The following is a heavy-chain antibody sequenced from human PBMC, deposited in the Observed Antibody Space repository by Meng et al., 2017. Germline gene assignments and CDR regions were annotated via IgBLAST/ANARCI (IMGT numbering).Heavy chain of an antibody. CDR2: IKPAGTIT. J-gene: IGHJ5*02. V-gene: IGHV3-74*01. CDR1: GFTFRSSW. CDR3: ARSDWFDP. Sequence: VVCGVCLVQSGWILGLSCTASGFTFRSSWMQGVRQVRGKGLVWVSRIKPAGTITVYADSVRGRFTISRNNAKNTLYLQMNSMRSDDTAVYYCARSDWFDPWGQGTVVTVSS.